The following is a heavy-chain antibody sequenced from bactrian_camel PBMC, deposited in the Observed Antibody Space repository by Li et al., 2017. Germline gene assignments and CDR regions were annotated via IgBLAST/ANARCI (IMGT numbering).Heavy chain of an antibody. J-gene: IGHJ6*01. CDR3: VSATGS. CDR2: FYSDTGNT. CDR1: GFTFSSYV. Sequence: HVQLVESGGDLVHPGGSLSLSCAASGFTFSSYVMTWVRQAPGKGQEWVSSFYSDTGNTYYTTSVKGRFSISMDNSKNTLKLQMRGLQSADTALYYCVSATGSWGQGTQVTVS. V-gene: IGHV3-2*01.